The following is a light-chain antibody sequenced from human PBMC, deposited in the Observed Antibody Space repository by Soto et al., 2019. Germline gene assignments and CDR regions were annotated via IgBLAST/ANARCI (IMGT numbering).Light chain of an antibody. V-gene: IGKV1-5*03. J-gene: IGKJ1*01. CDR1: QTISSW. CDR2: KAS. Sequence: DIQMTQSPSTLSGSVGDRVTITCRASQTISSWLAWYQQKPGKAPKLLIYKASTLKSGVPSRFSGSGSGTEFTLTISSLQPEDFATYSCLQHYSYPWTFGQGTKVDIK. CDR3: LQHYSYPWT.